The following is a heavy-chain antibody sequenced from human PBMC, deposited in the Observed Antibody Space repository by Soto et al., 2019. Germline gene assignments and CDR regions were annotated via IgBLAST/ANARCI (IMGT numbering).Heavy chain of an antibody. J-gene: IGHJ6*02. D-gene: IGHD2-8*01. CDR2: ISAYNGNT. CDR1: GYTFTSYG. V-gene: IGHV1-18*01. Sequence: ASVKVSCKASGYTFTSYGISWVRQAPVQGLEWMGWISAYNGNTNYAQKLQGRVTMTTDASTSTAYMELRSLRSDDTAVYYCARLMGSIYYYYGMDVWGQGTTVTVS. CDR3: ARLMGSIYYYYGMDV.